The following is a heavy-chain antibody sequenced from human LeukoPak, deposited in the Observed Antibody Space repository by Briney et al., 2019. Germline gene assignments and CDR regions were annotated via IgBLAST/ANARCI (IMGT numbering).Heavy chain of an antibody. J-gene: IGHJ4*02. V-gene: IGHV5-51*01. Sequence: GESLKISCQASGYTFAKYWIGWVRQMPGKGLEWMGIIYPGDSDTRYGPSFQGQVTISVDKSINTAYLQWIRLKASDTAMYYCARVSSSGAKEGDYWGQGTLVTVSS. CDR2: IYPGDSDT. CDR3: ARVSSSGAKEGDY. D-gene: IGHD4/OR15-4a*01. CDR1: GYTFAKYW.